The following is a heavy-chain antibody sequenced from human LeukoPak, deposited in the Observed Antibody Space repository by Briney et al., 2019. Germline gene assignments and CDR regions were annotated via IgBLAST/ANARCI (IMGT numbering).Heavy chain of an antibody. Sequence: PSETLSLTCTVSGGSISSNTYYWGWIRQPPGKGLEWIGSLYYSGRTYINPSLKSRVTISIDTSKNQSSLNLSSVTAADTAVYYCAREPLDWLKTHYYFDYWGQGTLVTVSS. CDR1: GGSISSNTYY. D-gene: IGHD3-3*01. CDR3: AREPLDWLKTHYYFDY. V-gene: IGHV4-39*07. J-gene: IGHJ4*02. CDR2: LYYSGRT.